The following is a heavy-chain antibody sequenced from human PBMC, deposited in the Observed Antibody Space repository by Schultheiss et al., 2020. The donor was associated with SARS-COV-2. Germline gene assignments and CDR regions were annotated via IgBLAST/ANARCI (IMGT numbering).Heavy chain of an antibody. CDR1: GFTFSSYA. Sequence: GGSLRLSCSASGFTFSSYAMHWVRQAPGKGLEYVSAISSNGGSTYYADSVKGRFTISRDNSKNTLYLQMSSLRAEDTAVYYCASGSSSSSYYFDYWGQGTLVTVSS. CDR2: ISSNGGST. V-gene: IGHV3-64D*06. J-gene: IGHJ4*02. CDR3: ASGSSSSSYYFDY. D-gene: IGHD6-6*01.